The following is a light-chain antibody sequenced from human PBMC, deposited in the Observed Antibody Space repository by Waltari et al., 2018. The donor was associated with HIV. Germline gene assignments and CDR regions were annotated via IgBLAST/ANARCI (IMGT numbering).Light chain of an antibody. CDR2: DVS. CDR1: SSDVGGYNS. CDR3: SSYTSSSTVV. V-gene: IGLV2-14*03. J-gene: IGLJ2*01. Sequence: QSALTQPASVSGSPGQSITISCTGTSSDVGGYNSVSWYQQHPGTAPKLMIYDVSNRPSGVSNRFSGSKSGNTASLTISGLQAEDEADYYCSSYTSSSTVVFGGGTKLTVL.